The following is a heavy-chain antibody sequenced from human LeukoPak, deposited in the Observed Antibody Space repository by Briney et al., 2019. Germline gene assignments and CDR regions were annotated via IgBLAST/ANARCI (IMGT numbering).Heavy chain of an antibody. V-gene: IGHV3-7*01. J-gene: IGHJ6*03. Sequence: GGSLRLSCVASGFTFNRYWTSWVRQAPGKGLEGVANIKQDGREENYVDSVRGRFTISRDNAKNSLYLQVNSLRAEDSALYYCVRDRDSGYDSLYYYYYMDVWGRGTTVTVSS. CDR3: VRDRDSGYDSLYYYYYMDV. CDR2: IKQDGREE. CDR1: GFTFNRYW. D-gene: IGHD5-12*01.